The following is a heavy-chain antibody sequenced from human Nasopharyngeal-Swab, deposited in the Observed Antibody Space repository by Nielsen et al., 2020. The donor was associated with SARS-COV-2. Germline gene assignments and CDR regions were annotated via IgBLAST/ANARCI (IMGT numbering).Heavy chain of an antibody. J-gene: IGHJ5*02. V-gene: IGHV3-23*01. CDR2: ISGSGGST. D-gene: IGHD6-13*01. Sequence: VRQAPGKGLEWVSAISGSGGSTYYADSVKGRFTISRDNSKNTLYLQMNSLRAEDTVVYYCAKDRWRSSSWYGNWFDPWGQGTLVTVSS. CDR3: AKDRWRSSSWYGNWFDP.